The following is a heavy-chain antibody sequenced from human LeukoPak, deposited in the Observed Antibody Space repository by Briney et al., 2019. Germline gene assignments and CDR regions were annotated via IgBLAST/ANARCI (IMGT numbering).Heavy chain of an antibody. Sequence: GASVKVSCKASGYTFTGYYMHWVRQAPGQGLEWMGWINPNSGGTNYVQKFQGRVTMTRDTSISTAYMELSRLRSDDTAVYYCASHAVGSSGWYPLDYWGQGTLVTVSS. D-gene: IGHD6-19*01. CDR1: GYTFTGYY. J-gene: IGHJ4*02. CDR3: ASHAVGSSGWYPLDY. V-gene: IGHV1-2*02. CDR2: INPNSGGT.